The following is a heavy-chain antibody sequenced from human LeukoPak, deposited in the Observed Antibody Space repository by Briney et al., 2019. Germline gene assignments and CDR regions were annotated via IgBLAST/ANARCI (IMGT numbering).Heavy chain of an antibody. CDR1: GGTFSSYA. D-gene: IGHD4-11*01. J-gene: IGHJ6*02. CDR2: IIPILGIA. CDR3: ARGWTTVTTVSWFGHYYYGMDV. Sequence: SVKVSCKASGGTFSSYAISWARQAPGQGLEWMGRIIPILGIANYAQKFQGRVTITADKSTSTAYMELSSLRSEDTAVYYCARGWTTVTTVSWFGHYYYGMDVWGQGTTVTVSS. V-gene: IGHV1-69*04.